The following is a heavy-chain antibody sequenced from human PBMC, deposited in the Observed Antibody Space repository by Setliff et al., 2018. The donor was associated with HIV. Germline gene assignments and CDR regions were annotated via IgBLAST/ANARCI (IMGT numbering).Heavy chain of an antibody. J-gene: IGHJ5*02. CDR1: LGSITSCAYH. Sequence: PSETLSLTCTISLGSITSCAYHWVWIRQPPGRGLQWIGSIYCTGSTDYNPSLKSRVTISEDTSKNQLSLKLNSVTAADTAVYYCARTWWLRSNWFDPWGQGTLVTVSS. V-gene: IGHV4-39*01. D-gene: IGHD5-12*01. CDR2: IYCTGST. CDR3: ARTWWLRSNWFDP.